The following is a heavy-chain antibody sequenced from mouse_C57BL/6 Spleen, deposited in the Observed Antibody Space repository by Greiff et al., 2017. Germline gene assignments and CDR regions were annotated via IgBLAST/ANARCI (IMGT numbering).Heavy chain of an antibody. D-gene: IGHD1-1*01. CDR3: ARKATVPFDY. V-gene: IGHV1-22*01. CDR2: INPNNGGT. Sequence: DVKLQESGPELVKPGASVKMSCKASGYTFTDYNMHWVKQSHGKSLEWIGYINPNNGGTSYNQKFKGKATLTVNKSSSTAYMELRSLPSEDSAVDYCARKATVPFDYWGQGTTLTVSS. J-gene: IGHJ2*01. CDR1: GYTFTDYN.